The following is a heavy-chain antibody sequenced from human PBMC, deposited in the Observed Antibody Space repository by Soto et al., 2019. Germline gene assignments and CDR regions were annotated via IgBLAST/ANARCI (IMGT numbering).Heavy chain of an antibody. CDR2: IYYSGST. CDR3: ARHDWNGVDY. J-gene: IGHJ4*02. CDR1: GGSISRNSYY. D-gene: IGHD1-1*01. Sequence: QMQLQESGPGVVKPSETLSLTCTVSGGSISRNSYYWGWIRQPAGKGLEWIGSIYYSGSTYYNPSLRSRVTISVDTSKNQFSLKLSSVTAADTAVYYCARHDWNGVDYWGQGTLVTVSS. V-gene: IGHV4-39*01.